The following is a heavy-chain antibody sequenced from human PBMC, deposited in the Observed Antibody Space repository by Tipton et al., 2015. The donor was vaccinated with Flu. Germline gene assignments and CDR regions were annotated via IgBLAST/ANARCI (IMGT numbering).Heavy chain of an antibody. CDR3: ARDRGGEGSGSYLDY. CDR2: INHSGST. Sequence: LRLSCAVYGGSFSGYYWSWIRQPPGKGLEWIGEINHSGSTNYNPSLKSRVTISVDTSKNQFSLKLSSVTAADTAVYYCARDRGGEGSGSYLDYWGQGTLVTVSS. CDR1: GGSFSGYY. D-gene: IGHD3-10*01. J-gene: IGHJ4*02. V-gene: IGHV4-34*09.